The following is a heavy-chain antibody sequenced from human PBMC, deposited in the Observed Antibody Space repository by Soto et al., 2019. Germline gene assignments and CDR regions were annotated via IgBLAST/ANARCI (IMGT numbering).Heavy chain of an antibody. D-gene: IGHD5-12*01. CDR2: VSSDGTNK. J-gene: IGHJ3*02. Sequence: PGGSLRLSCAASKFTFSSYAMHWVRQAPDKGLEWVALVSSDGTNKYYADSVKGRFTISRDNSRNTVDLHMNSLSAEDTAVYYCEREYWLVGTPGAFDIWGQGTMVTVSS. CDR3: EREYWLVGTPGAFDI. V-gene: IGHV3-30-3*01. CDR1: KFTFSSYA.